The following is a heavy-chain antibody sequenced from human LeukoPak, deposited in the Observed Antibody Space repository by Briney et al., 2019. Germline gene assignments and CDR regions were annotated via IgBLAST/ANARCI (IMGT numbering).Heavy chain of an antibody. CDR2: IYYSGST. V-gene: IGHV4-59*12. Sequence: SETLSLTCTVSGGSISSYYWSWIRQPPGKGLEWIGYIYYSGSTNYNPSLKSRVTISVDTSKNQFSLKLNSVTAADTAVYYCARDPSYSSGFYDYWGQGTLVTVSS. CDR3: ARDPSYSSGFYDY. CDR1: GGSISSYY. D-gene: IGHD6-19*01. J-gene: IGHJ4*02.